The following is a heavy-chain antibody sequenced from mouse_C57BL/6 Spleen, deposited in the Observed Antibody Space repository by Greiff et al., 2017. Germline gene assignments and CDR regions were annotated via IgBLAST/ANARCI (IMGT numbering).Heavy chain of an antibody. CDR1: GYSFTDYN. V-gene: IGHV1-39*01. CDR2: INPNYGTT. J-gene: IGHJ1*03. D-gene: IGHD1-1*01. Sequence: EVQVVESGPELVKPGASVKISCKASGYSFTDYNMNWVKQSNGKSLEWIGVINPNYGTTSYNQKFKGKATLTVDQSSSTAYMQLNSLTSEDSAVYYCARDLITTVPPPWYFDVWGTGTTVTVSS. CDR3: ARDLITTVPPPWYFDV.